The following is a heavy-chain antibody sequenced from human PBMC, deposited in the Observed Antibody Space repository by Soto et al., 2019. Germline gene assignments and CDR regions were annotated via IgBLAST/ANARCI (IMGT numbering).Heavy chain of an antibody. Sequence: QVQLQQWGAGLLKPSETLSLTCAVYGGSFSGYYWSWIRQPPGKGLEWSGEINHSGSTNYNPSLKSRVNISVDTSKNQFSLKLSSVTAADTAVYYCARGLYLRYYDSSGTTYYYYYGMDVWGQGTTVTVSS. CDR2: INHSGST. V-gene: IGHV4-34*01. J-gene: IGHJ6*02. CDR3: ARGLYLRYYDSSGTTYYYYYGMDV. D-gene: IGHD3-22*01. CDR1: GGSFSGYY.